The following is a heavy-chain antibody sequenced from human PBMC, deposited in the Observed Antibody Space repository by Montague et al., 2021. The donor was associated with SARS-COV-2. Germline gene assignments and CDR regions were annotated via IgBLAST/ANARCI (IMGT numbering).Heavy chain of an antibody. J-gene: IGHJ4*02. CDR2: MYYSGGT. V-gene: IGHV4-59*13. Sequence: SETLSLTCAVYGGSFSGYYWSWVRQPPGKGLEWIGYMYYSGGTNYNPSPKSRVTLSVDTSKNQFSLKLSSVTAADTAVYYCARDFDYWGQGTLVTVSS. CDR3: ARDFDY. CDR1: GGSFSGYY.